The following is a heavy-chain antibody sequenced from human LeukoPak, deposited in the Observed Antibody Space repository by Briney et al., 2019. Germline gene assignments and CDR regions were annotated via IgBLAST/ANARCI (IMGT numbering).Heavy chain of an antibody. CDR1: GFTFSSYG. V-gene: IGHV3-33*01. Sequence: QPGGSLRLSCAASGFTFSSYGMHWVRQAPGKGLEWVAVIWYDGSNKYYADSVKGRFTTSRDNSKNTLYLQMNSLRAEDTAVYYCARDGLSVGTTSKLDYWGQGTLVTVSS. CDR3: ARDGLSVGTTSKLDY. CDR2: IWYDGSNK. D-gene: IGHD1-7*01. J-gene: IGHJ4*02.